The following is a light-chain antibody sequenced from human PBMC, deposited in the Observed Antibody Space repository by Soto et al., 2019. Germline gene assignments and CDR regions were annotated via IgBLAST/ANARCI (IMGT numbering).Light chain of an antibody. CDR2: AAS. J-gene: IGKJ1*01. Sequence: DIQMTQSPSSLSASVGDRVTITCQASQGISNYLAWYQQKPGELPKLVIXAASILQTGVPSRFSGSGSGTDFSPTISSLQPEDVATYFCQKYNSPPRTFGQGTKVDIK. CDR1: QGISNY. V-gene: IGKV1-27*01. CDR3: QKYNSPPRT.